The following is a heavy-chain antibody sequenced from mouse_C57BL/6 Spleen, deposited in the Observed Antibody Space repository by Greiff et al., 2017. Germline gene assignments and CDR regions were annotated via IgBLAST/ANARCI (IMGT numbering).Heavy chain of an antibody. CDR1: GYAFSSYW. J-gene: IGHJ4*01. D-gene: IGHD1-1*01. V-gene: IGHV1-80*01. CDR2: IYPGDGDT. Sequence: QVQLQQSGAELVKPGASVKISCKASGYAFSSYWMNWVKQRPGKGLEWIGQIYPGDGDTNYNGKFKGKAPLTADKSSSTAYMQLSSQPSEDSAVYVGTRGDYYGSSVAMDYWGQGTSVTVSS. CDR3: TRGDYYGSSVAMDY.